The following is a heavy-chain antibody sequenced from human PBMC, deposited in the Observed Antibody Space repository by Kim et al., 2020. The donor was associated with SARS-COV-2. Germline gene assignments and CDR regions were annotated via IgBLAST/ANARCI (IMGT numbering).Heavy chain of an antibody. J-gene: IGHJ3*02. CDR3: ARGQGDEQLDAYAFDI. V-gene: IGHV3-30*07. D-gene: IGHD6-6*01. Sequence: SVKGRFTISRDNSKNTLYLQMNSLRAEDTAVYYCARGQGDEQLDAYAFDIWGQGTMVTVSS.